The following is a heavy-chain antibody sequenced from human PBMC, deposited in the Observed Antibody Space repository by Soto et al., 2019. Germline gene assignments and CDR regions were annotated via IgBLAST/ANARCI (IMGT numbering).Heavy chain of an antibody. V-gene: IGHV3-23*01. CDR3: SKDLEQWLATWWFDP. CDR1: GFTFSSYA. D-gene: IGHD6-19*01. Sequence: GGSLRLSCAASGFTFSSYAMSWVRQAPGKGLEWVSAISGSGGSTYYADSVKGRFTISRDNSKNTLYLQMNSLRAEDTAVNYCSKDLEQWLATWWFDPWGQGTLVTVSS. CDR2: ISGSGGST. J-gene: IGHJ5*02.